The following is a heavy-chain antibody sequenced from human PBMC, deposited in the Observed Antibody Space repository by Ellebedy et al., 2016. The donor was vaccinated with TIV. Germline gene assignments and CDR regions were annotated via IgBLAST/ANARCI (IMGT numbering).Heavy chain of an antibody. CDR2: IGGSGGST. D-gene: IGHD5-24*01. J-gene: IGHJ4*02. V-gene: IGHV3-23*01. CDR3: AKGMDYFNY. CDR1: GFTFNSYA. Sequence: PGGSLRLSCAASGFTFNSYAMSWVRKAPGKGLEWVSAIGGSGGSTFYADSMKGRFTISRENSKNTLYLQMNSLKAEDTAVYYCAKGMDYFNYWGQGTLVTVSS.